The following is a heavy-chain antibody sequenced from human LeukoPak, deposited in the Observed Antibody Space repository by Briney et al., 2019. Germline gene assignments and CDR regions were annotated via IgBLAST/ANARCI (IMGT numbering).Heavy chain of an antibody. J-gene: IGHJ4*02. V-gene: IGHV3-33*06. CDR1: GFTFSSYG. CDR2: IWYDGSNK. CDR3: AKDIEEWLVKGGGCFDY. D-gene: IGHD6-19*01. Sequence: GRSLRLSCAASGFTFSSYGMHWVRQAPGKGLEWVAVIWYDGSNKYYADSVKGRFTISRDNSKNTLYLQMNGLRAEDTAVYYCAKDIEEWLVKGGGCFDYWGQGTLVTVSS.